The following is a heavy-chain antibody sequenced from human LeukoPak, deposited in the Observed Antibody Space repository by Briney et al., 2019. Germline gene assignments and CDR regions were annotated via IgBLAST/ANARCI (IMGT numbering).Heavy chain of an antibody. CDR2: IYTSGST. V-gene: IGHV4-61*02. J-gene: IGHJ4*02. CDR3: ARDDGDYIDY. CDR1: GGSISSNSYY. Sequence: SETLSLTCAVSGGSISSNSYYWGWIRQPAGKGLEWIGRIYTSGSTNYNPSLKSRVTMSVDTSKNQFSLKLSSVTAADTAVYYCARDDGDYIDYWGQGTLVTVSS. D-gene: IGHD4-17*01.